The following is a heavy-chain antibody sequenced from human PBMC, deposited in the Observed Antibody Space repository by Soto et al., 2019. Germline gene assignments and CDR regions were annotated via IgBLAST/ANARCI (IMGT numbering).Heavy chain of an antibody. Sequence: PSETLSLTCTVSGGSINSNRYYWAWIRQPPGKGLEWIGSIFYTGSTYYSPSLKGRLTISVDPSKNQFSLKLTSVTAADTAVYYCGRAHRDLQQLVHYYYSMDVWGQGTTVTVSS. V-gene: IGHV4-39*01. CDR3: GRAHRDLQQLVHYYYSMDV. D-gene: IGHD6-13*01. CDR1: GGSINSNRYY. CDR2: IFYTGST. J-gene: IGHJ6*02.